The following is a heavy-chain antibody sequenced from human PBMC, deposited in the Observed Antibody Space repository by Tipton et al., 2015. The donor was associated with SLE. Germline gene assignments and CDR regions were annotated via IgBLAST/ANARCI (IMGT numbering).Heavy chain of an antibody. CDR2: VNPNSGNT. D-gene: IGHD1-14*01. CDR3: AREGQPNHLRWFSYYYMDV. J-gene: IGHJ6*03. V-gene: IGHV1-8*01. CDR1: GYTFAIFD. Sequence: QSGAEVKRPGATVRVSCKASGYTFAIFDIHWVRQAPGQGLEWMGWVNPNSGNTAYAQKFQGRVTMTRDTSTSTAYMELSSLRSDDTPMYYCAREGQPNHLRWFSYYYMDVWGKGTTVTVSS.